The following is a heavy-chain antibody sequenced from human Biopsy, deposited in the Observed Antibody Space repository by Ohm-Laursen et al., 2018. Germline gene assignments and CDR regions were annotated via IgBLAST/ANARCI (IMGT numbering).Heavy chain of an antibody. V-gene: IGHV4-59*01. CDR1: GDSISSYY. CDR3: ARDRGYYSDRTVPGYFNL. Sequence: SETLSLTCTVSGDSISSYYWSWIRQPPGKGLQWIGYIYYTGNTDYNSSLQSRVTISVDTSKNHFSLMLRSMTPADTAMYYCARDRGYYSDRTVPGYFNLWGRGTLVTVSS. D-gene: IGHD3-22*01. CDR2: IYYTGNT. J-gene: IGHJ2*01.